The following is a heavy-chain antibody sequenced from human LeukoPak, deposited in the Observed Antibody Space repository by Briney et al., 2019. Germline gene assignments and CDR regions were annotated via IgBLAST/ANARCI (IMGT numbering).Heavy chain of an antibody. Sequence: ASVKVSCKASGYTFTSYAMNWVRQAPGQGLEWMGWINPNSGGTNYAQKFQGRVTMTRDTSISTAYMELSRLRSDDTAVYYCARRIVGATTAFDYWGQGTLVTVSS. D-gene: IGHD1-26*01. J-gene: IGHJ4*02. CDR1: GYTFTSYA. CDR3: ARRIVGATTAFDY. V-gene: IGHV1-2*02. CDR2: INPNSGGT.